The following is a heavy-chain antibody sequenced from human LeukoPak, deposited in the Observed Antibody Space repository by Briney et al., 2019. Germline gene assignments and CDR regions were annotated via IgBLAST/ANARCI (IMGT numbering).Heavy chain of an antibody. CDR1: GGSISSSSYY. Sequence: KPSETLSLTCTVSGGSISSSSYYWGWIRQPPGKGLEWIGEMYHSGSTNYSPSLKSRVTISVDTSKNQFSLKLSSVTAADTAVYYCARHSSGRYSSGRAYYFDYWGQGTLVTVSS. D-gene: IGHD3-10*01. J-gene: IGHJ4*02. CDR2: MYHSGST. CDR3: ARHSSGRYSSGRAYYFDY. V-gene: IGHV4-39*01.